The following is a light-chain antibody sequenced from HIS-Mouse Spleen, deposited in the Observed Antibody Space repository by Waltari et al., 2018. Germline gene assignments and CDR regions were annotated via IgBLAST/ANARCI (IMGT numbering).Light chain of an antibody. V-gene: IGLV3-10*01. J-gene: IGLJ2*01. CDR3: YSTDSSGNHRV. CDR1: ALPKKY. Sequence: SYELTQPPSVSVSPGQTARITCSGDALPKKYAYWYQQKSGQAPVLVSYADSKRPSGIPERVSGSRSGTMATLTISGAQVEDEADYYCYSTDSSGNHRVFGGGTKLTVL. CDR2: ADS.